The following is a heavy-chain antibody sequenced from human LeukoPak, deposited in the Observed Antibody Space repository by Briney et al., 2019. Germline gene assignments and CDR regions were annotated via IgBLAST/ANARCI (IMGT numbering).Heavy chain of an antibody. V-gene: IGHV1-69-2*01. CDR2: VDPEDGET. J-gene: IGHJ5*02. Sequence: GATVNISCKAFGYTFTDYYIHWVKEAPGKGLEWMGRVDPEDGETTYAEKFQGRVTITADTSTDTAYMELNNLRSENTAVYYCATMTTFDPWGQGTLVTVSP. CDR3: ATMTTFDP. D-gene: IGHD4-11*01. CDR1: GYTFTDYY.